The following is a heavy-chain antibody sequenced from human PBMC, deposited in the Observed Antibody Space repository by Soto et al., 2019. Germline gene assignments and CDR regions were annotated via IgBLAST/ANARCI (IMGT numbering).Heavy chain of an antibody. Sequence: RLSCAASGFTFDDYAMHWVRQAPGKGLEWVSGISWNSGSIGYADSVKGRFTISRDNAKNSLYLQMNSLRAEDTALYYCATLTHLSHRYDFDSSGKEVDEWG. D-gene: IGHD3-22*01. CDR3: ATLTHLSHRYDFDSSGKEVDE. CDR2: ISWNSGSI. CDR1: GFTFDDYA. J-gene: IGHJ6*02. V-gene: IGHV3-9*01.